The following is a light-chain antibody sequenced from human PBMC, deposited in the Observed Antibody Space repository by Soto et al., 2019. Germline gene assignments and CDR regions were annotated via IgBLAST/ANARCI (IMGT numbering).Light chain of an antibody. V-gene: IGLV3-21*02. CDR2: DDT. Sequence: SYELTQPPSVSVPPGQTARMICEGHNIGSKSVHWYQLRPGQAPVVVVYDDTDRPSGIPERFSGSNSGNTATLTITRVEAGDGADYYCQVRDSSNDHLVFGGGTKLTVL. J-gene: IGLJ3*02. CDR3: QVRDSSNDHLV. CDR1: NIGSKS.